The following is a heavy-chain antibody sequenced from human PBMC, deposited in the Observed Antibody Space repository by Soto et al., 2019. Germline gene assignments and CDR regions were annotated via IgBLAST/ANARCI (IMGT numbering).Heavy chain of an antibody. CDR1: GFTFSSYA. D-gene: IGHD3-16*01. J-gene: IGHJ4*02. Sequence: GGSLRLSCAASGFTFSSYAMHWVRQAPGKGLEWVAVISYDGSNKYYADSVKGRFTISRDNSKNTLYLQMNSLRAEDTAVYYCARVRGAGYYFDYWGQGTLVTVSS. V-gene: IGHV3-30-3*01. CDR2: ISYDGSNK. CDR3: ARVRGAGYYFDY.